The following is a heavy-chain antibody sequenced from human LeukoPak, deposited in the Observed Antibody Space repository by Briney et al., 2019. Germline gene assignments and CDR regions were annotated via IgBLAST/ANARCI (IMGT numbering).Heavy chain of an antibody. D-gene: IGHD1-26*01. Sequence: PSETLSLTCTVSGGSISSYYWSWIRQPPGKGLEWVGYIYYSGSTNYNPSLKSRVTISVDTSKNQFSLKLSSVTAADTAVYYCARRPFRGSYSLSPYYFDYWGQGTLVTVSS. CDR1: GGSISSYY. V-gene: IGHV4-59*12. CDR2: IYYSGST. CDR3: ARRPFRGSYSLSPYYFDY. J-gene: IGHJ4*02.